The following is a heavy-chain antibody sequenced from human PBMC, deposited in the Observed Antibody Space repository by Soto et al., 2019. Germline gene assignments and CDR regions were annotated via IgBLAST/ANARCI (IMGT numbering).Heavy chain of an antibody. V-gene: IGHV3-20*04. J-gene: IGHJ6*02. Sequence: GGSLRLSCAASGFTFDDYALSWVRQAPGKGLEWVSGINWNGGSTGYADSVKGRFTISRDNAKNSLYLQMNSLRAEDTALYYCARDGRSIGFYGMDVWGQGTTVTVSS. CDR2: INWNGGST. CDR1: GFTFDDYA. D-gene: IGHD6-25*01. CDR3: ARDGRSIGFYGMDV.